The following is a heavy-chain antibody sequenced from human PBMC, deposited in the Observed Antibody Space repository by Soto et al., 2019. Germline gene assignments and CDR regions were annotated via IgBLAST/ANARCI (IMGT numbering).Heavy chain of an antibody. D-gene: IGHD1-1*01. CDR3: ASHDPGARFDP. J-gene: IGHJ5*02. CDR1: RYIFTAYF. CDR2: INPNYGAT. Sequence: QVQLVQSGAEVTKPGASVKVSCKAPRYIFTAYFMHWVRQAPGQGLEWMGWINPNYGATHYGLSFQGRVTMTRDTSISTAYMELSSLRSDDTAVYYCASHDPGARFDPWGQGTLVIVSS. V-gene: IGHV1-2*02.